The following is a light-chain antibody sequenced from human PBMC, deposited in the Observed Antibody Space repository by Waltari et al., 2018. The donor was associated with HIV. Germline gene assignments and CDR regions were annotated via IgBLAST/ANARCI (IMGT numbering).Light chain of an antibody. CDR2: TNN. V-gene: IGLV1-44*01. J-gene: IGLJ2*01. CDR3: AAWDDSLSCVV. CDR1: RSNIGNNP. Sequence: QSVMTQPPSASGTPGQSVTITCSGSRSNIGNNPVNWYQKLSGTAPKLLIYTNNRVPSGVPDRFSGSRSGTAADLAISGLQSGDEAEYYGAAWDDSLSCVVFGGGTKLTVL.